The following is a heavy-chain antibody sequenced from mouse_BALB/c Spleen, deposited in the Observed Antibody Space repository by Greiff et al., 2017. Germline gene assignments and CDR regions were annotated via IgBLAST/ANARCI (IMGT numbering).Heavy chain of an antibody. Sequence: EAHLVESGAGLVKPGGSLKLSCAASGFTFSDYYMYWVRQTPEKRLEWVATISDGGSYTYYPDSVKGRFTIARDNAKNNLYLQMSSLKSEDTAMYCCARVLYRYYAIDKWDRGTSVTGSS. CDR1: GFTFSDYY. J-gene: IGHJ4*01. D-gene: IGHD2-14*01. V-gene: IGHV5-4*02. CDR3: ARVLYRYYAIDK. CDR2: ISDGGSYT.